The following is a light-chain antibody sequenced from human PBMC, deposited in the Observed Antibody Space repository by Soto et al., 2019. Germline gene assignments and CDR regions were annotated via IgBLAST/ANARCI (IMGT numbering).Light chain of an antibody. CDR3: QQYYTNALT. CDR1: QSVLYSSNNKNY. V-gene: IGKV4-1*01. CDR2: WAS. J-gene: IGKJ4*01. Sequence: DIVMTQSPDSLAVSLGERATINCKSSQSVLYSSNNKNYLAWYQQKPGQPPKLLIYWASTRESGVHDRFSGSGSGTDFTLTISSLQAEDVAVYYCQQYYTNALTFGGGTKVGVK.